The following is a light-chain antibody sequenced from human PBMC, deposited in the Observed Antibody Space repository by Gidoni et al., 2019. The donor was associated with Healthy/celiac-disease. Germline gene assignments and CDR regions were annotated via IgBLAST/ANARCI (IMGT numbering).Light chain of an antibody. Sequence: QSVLTQTPSVSAAPGQKVTISCSGSSSNIGNNYVSWYQQLPGTAPKLLIYDNNKRPSGIPDRFSGSKSGTSATLGITGLQTGDEADYYCGTWDSSLGVVFGGGTKLTVL. V-gene: IGLV1-51*01. J-gene: IGLJ2*01. CDR2: DNN. CDR1: SSNIGNNY. CDR3: GTWDSSLGVV.